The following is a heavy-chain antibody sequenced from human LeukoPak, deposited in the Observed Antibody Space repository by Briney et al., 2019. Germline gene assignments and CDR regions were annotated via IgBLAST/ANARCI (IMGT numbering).Heavy chain of an antibody. D-gene: IGHD4-17*01. V-gene: IGHV3-7*01. CDR3: ARLRVRPSQMTTVSTFDN. J-gene: IGHJ4*02. CDR1: GFNFGSHW. Sequence: GGSLRLSCAASGFNFGSHWMTWVRQAPGKGLEWVANIKQDGSEKYYVDSAKGRFTISRDNAKNSLYLQMNNLRVEDTAVYYCARLRVRPSQMTTVSTFDNWGQGTLVTVSS. CDR2: IKQDGSEK.